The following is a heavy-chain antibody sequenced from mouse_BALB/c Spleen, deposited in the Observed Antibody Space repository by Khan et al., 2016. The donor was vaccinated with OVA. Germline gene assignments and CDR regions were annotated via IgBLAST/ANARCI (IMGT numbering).Heavy chain of an antibody. CDR1: GYSITTNYA. J-gene: IGHJ4*01. D-gene: IGHD1-1*01. V-gene: IGHV3-2*02. Sequence: EVQLVESGPGLVKPSQSLSFTCTVTGYSITTNYAWDWIRQFPGNKLEWMGYIRYSGSTSYNPSLKSRISITRDTSKNQFFLQLNSVTTEDTATSYGARKIYYGYAVDSWGQGTSVTVSS. CDR3: ARKIYYGYAVDS. CDR2: IRYSGST.